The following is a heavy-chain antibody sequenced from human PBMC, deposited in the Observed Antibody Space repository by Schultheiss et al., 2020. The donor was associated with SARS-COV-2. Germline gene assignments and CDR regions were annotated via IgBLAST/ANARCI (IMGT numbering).Heavy chain of an antibody. CDR2: IYSSGVT. V-gene: IGHV4-4*09. J-gene: IGHJ4*02. CDR3: ARYYYYDSSGFDY. CDR1: GGSITSHY. Sequence: SETLSLTCTVSGGSITSHYWSWIRQPPGKGLEWIGYIYSSGVTKYNPSLKSRVTISVDKSKNQFSLKLSSVTAADTAVYYCARYYYYDSSGFDYWGQGTLVTVSS. D-gene: IGHD3-22*01.